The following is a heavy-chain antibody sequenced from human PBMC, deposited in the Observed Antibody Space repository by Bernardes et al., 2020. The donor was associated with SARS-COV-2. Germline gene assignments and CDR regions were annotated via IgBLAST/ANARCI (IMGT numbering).Heavy chain of an antibody. CDR2: ISGDEGNT. V-gene: IGHV1-18*01. D-gene: IGHD5-18*01. CDR1: GYTFTSYG. Sequence: ASVKVSCKASGYTFTSYGISWVRQAPGQGLEWMGWISGDEGNTNYAHKFHGRVTMTTDTSTSTAHMELRSLRSDDTAVYYCAPVVGYGYGGGWFDPWGQGTLVTVSS. J-gene: IGHJ5*02. CDR3: APVVGYGYGGGWFDP.